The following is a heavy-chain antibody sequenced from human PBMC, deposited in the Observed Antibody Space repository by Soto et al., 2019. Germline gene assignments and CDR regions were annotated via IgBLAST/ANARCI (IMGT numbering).Heavy chain of an antibody. CDR1: GGTFSSYT. V-gene: IGHV1-69*08. J-gene: IGHJ3*02. Sequence: QVQLVQSGAEVKKPGSSVKVSCKASGGTFSSYTISRVRQAPGQGLEWMGRIIPILGIANYAQKFQGRVTITADKSTSTAYMELSSLRSEDTAVYYCARDDDLQGAFDIWGQGTMVTVSS. D-gene: IGHD4-4*01. CDR3: ARDDDLQGAFDI. CDR2: IIPILGIA.